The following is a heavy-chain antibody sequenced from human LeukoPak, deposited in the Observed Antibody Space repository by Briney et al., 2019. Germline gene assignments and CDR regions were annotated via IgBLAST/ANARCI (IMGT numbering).Heavy chain of an antibody. CDR1: GGSFSGYY. CDR2: INHRGST. V-gene: IGHV4-34*01. Sequence: PETLSLTCAVYGGSFSGYYWSWIRQPPGKGLEWIGEINHRGSTNYNPSLKSRVTISVDTSKNQFSLKLSSVTAADTAVYYCARGRRIYSSSWYLDYCGEGTLVTVPS. CDR3: ARGRRIYSSSWYLDY. D-gene: IGHD6-13*01. J-gene: IGHJ4*02.